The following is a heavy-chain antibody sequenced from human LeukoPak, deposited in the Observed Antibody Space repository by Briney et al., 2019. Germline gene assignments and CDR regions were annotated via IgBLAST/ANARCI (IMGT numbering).Heavy chain of an antibody. CDR2: INPSGGST. CDR1: GYTFTSYY. J-gene: IGHJ6*03. CDR3: ARVVCSSTSCYKGYMDV. D-gene: IGHD2-2*01. Sequence: VSVKVSCKASGYTFTSYYMHWVRQAPGQGLEWMGIINPSGGSTSYAQKFQGRVTMTRDMSTSTVYMELSSLRSEDTAVYYCARVVCSSTSCYKGYMDVWGKGTTVTISS. V-gene: IGHV1-46*01.